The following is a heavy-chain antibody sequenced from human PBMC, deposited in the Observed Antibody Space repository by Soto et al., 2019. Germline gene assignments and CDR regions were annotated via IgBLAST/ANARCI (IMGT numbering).Heavy chain of an antibody. CDR3: ASWGGDSSGYYSPPSIEAFDI. CDR2: IYYSGST. J-gene: IGHJ3*02. Sequence: QLQLQESGPGLVKPSETLSLTCTVSGGSISSSSYYWGWIRQPPGKGLEWIGSIYYSGSTYYNPSLKSRVTISVDTSKNQFSLKLSSVTAADTAVYYCASWGGDSSGYYSPPSIEAFDIWGQGTMVTVSS. D-gene: IGHD3-22*01. V-gene: IGHV4-39*01. CDR1: GGSISSSSYY.